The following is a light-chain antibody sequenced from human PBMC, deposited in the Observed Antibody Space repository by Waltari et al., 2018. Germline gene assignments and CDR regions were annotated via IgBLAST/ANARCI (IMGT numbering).Light chain of an antibody. CDR2: KDT. J-gene: IGLJ2*01. Sequence: SSELTQSPSVSVSPGQTARITCSGDALPDQYAFWYQQKPGQAPVLVIYKDTERPSGIPERFSGSSSGTTVTLTIIGVQAEDEADYYCQSADSSGTLFGGGTKLTVL. V-gene: IGLV3-25*03. CDR3: QSADSSGTL. CDR1: ALPDQY.